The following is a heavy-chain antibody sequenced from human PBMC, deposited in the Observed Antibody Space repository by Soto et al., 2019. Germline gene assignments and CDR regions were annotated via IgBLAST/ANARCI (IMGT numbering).Heavy chain of an antibody. J-gene: IGHJ6*02. CDR1: GETITYNA. CDR2: IVTACGTA. V-gene: IGHV1-69*13. D-gene: IGHD6-13*01. Sequence: SVKDSCYTSGETITYNAFSWVGQAPGQGVVWRGGIVTACGTANNSRQSQRRDTITADEYTSTASLQLSSIRSDSTTAYYYARNGAYSSSQFGMDVWGQGTTVTVSS. CDR3: ARNGAYSSSQFGMDV.